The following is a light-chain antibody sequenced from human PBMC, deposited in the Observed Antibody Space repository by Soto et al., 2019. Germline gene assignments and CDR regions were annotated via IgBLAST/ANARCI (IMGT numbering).Light chain of an antibody. CDR3: QQFGRTLWA. V-gene: IGKV3-20*01. CDR1: QSVSSSY. J-gene: IGKJ1*01. Sequence: DIVLTQSPGTLSLSPGEGATLSCRASQSVSSSYLAWYQQKPGQAPMLLIYGASSRATGIPDRFTGSGSGTDFTLTISRLEPEDSAVYYCQQFGRTLWAFGQGTKVEIK. CDR2: GAS.